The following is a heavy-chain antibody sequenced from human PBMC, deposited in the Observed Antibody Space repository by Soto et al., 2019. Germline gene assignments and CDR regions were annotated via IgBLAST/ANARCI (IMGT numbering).Heavy chain of an antibody. J-gene: IGHJ6*02. V-gene: IGHV1-69*13. Sequence: GASVKVSCKASGGTFSSYAISWVRQAPGQGLEWMGGIIPIFGTANYAQKFQGRVTITADESTSTAYMELSSLRSEDTAVYYCALAVAGVYYYYGMDVWGQGTTVTVSS. CDR1: GGTFSSYA. CDR2: IIPIFGTA. D-gene: IGHD6-19*01. CDR3: ALAVAGVYYYYGMDV.